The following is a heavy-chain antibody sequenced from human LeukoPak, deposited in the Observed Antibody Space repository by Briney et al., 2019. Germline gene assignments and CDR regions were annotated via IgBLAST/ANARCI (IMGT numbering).Heavy chain of an antibody. J-gene: IGHJ3*02. CDR2: IYHSGST. V-gene: IGHV4-39*07. CDR1: GGSISSSSYY. D-gene: IGHD3-22*01. CDR3: ARDYYDSSGGRDDAFDI. Sequence: SETLSLTCTVSGGSISSSSYYWGWIRQPPGKGLEWIGSIYHSGSTYYNPSLKSRVTISVDTSKNQFSLKLSSVTAADTAVYYCARDYYDSSGGRDDAFDIWGQGTMVTVSS.